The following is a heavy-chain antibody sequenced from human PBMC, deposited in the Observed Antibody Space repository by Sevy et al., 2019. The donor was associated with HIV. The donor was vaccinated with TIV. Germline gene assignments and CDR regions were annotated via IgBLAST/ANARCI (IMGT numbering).Heavy chain of an antibody. CDR2: ISHSGDNT. J-gene: IGHJ4*02. CDR1: GLSFNNYA. V-gene: IGHV3-23*01. CDR3: AGRKVGDFWSGSVRGPWAGGPLFDY. Sequence: GSLRLSCTSSGLSFNNYALTWVRQAPGKGLEWVSTISHSGDNTNYADSVKGRFIISRDNSENTLYLQMNSLGAEDTALYYCAGRKVGDFWSGSVRGPWAGGPLFDYWGQGTLVTVSS. D-gene: IGHD3-3*01.